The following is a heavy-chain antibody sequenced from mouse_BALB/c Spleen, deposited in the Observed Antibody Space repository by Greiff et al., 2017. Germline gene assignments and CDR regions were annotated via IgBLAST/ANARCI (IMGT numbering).Heavy chain of an antibody. CDR1: GFTFSSYA. Sequence: EVKVVESGGGLVKPGGSLKLSCAASGFTFSSYAMSWVRQTPEKRLEWVASISSGGSTYYPDSVKGRFTISRDNARNILYLQMSSLRSEDTAMYYCASSLSAATWFAYWGQGTLVTVSA. CDR2: ISSGGST. D-gene: IGHD1-2*01. CDR3: ASSLSAATWFAY. V-gene: IGHV5-6-5*01. J-gene: IGHJ3*01.